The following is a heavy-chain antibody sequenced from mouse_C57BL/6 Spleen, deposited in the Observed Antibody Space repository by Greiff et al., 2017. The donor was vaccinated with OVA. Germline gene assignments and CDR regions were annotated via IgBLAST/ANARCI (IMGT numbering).Heavy chain of an antibody. CDR2: IYPRSGNT. J-gene: IGHJ4*01. D-gene: IGHD3-2*02. V-gene: IGHV1-81*01. CDR3: AMGGTAQAYYAMDY. Sequence: QVQLQQSGAELARPGASVKLSGKDWGEAGTSYVTRPVKHQTGQVHAVIVEIYPRSGNTYYNEKFKGKATLTADKSSSTAYMELRSLTSEDSAVYFCAMGGTAQAYYAMDYWGQGTSVTVSS. CDR1: GEAGTSYV.